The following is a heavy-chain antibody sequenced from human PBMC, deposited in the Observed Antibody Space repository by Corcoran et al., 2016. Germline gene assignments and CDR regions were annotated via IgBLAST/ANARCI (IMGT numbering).Heavy chain of an antibody. J-gene: IGHJ3*01. CDR3: ARGGGWISGRFRAFGF. CDR2: ITGDGSDT. CDR1: GFAFSTYW. D-gene: IGHD2-15*01. Sequence: EVQLVESGGDLVQPGGSLRLSCAASGFAFSTYWMHWVRQVPGKGLMWVSRITGDGSDTTYADSVKGRFTISRDNADNTLYLQMDSLRAEDTAVYYCARGGGWISGRFRAFGFWGQGTMVTVSS. V-gene: IGHV3-74*03.